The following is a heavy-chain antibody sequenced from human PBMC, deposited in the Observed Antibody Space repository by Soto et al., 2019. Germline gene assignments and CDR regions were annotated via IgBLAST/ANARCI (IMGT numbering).Heavy chain of an antibody. Sequence: QVQLQESGPGLVKPPGTLSLTCAVFGGSISSTNWWTWVRQPPGKGLEWIGEIYHSGSTNYNPSLQSRVTVSVDTSKNQFSLKLSFVTAADTAVYYCARRTYDGLDVWGQGTTVTVSS. V-gene: IGHV4-4*03. D-gene: IGHD3-3*01. CDR2: IYHSGST. J-gene: IGHJ6*02. CDR1: GGSISSTNW. CDR3: ARRTYDGLDV.